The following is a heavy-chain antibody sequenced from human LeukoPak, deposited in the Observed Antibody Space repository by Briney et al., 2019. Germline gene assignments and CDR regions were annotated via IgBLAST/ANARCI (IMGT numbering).Heavy chain of an antibody. V-gene: IGHV1-2*02. CDR3: ARALSLSYGMDV. Sequence: ASVKVSCKASGYTFTGYYMHGVRQAPGQGLEWMGWINPNSGGTNYAQKFQGRVTMTRDTSISTAYMELSRLRSDDTAVYYCARALSLSYGMDVWGQGTTVTVSS. J-gene: IGHJ6*02. CDR2: INPNSGGT. CDR1: GYTFTGYY. D-gene: IGHD3-16*01.